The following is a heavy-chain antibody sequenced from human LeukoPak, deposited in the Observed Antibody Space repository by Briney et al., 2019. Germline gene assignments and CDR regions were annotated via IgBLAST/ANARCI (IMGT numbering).Heavy chain of an antibody. CDR3: ARDLVAVTKGFDI. CDR1: DDSFSSHY. D-gene: IGHD4-17*01. V-gene: IGHV4-59*11. CDR2: ISYIRST. Sequence: SETLSLTCAVSDDSFSSHYWTWIRQPPGKGLEWIGYISYIRSTNYNPSLKSRVTISIDTSKNQFSLKLTSVTAADTAVYYCARDLVAVTKGFDIWGQGTMVSVSS. J-gene: IGHJ3*02.